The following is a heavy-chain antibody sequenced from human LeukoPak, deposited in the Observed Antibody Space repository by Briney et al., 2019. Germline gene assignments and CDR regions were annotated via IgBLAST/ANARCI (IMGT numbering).Heavy chain of an antibody. CDR3: ARHVRSGYNFLDY. J-gene: IGHJ4*02. V-gene: IGHV4-59*08. D-gene: IGHD5-24*01. CDR1: GGSMSNYY. Sequence: SETLSLTCTVSGGSMSNYYWSWIRQPPGKGLEWIGYIYFSGSSNYNPSFKSRVTMTVDTSKNQFSLKLSSVTAADTAVYYCARHVRSGYNFLDYWGQGNLVTVSS. CDR2: IYFSGSS.